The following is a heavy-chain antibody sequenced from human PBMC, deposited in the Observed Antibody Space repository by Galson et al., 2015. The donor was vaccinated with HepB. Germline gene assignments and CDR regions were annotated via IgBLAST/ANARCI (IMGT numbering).Heavy chain of an antibody. CDR1: GFTFSNAW. D-gene: IGHD2-15*01. Sequence: SLRLSCAASGFTFSNAWMSWVRQAPGKGLEWVGRIKSKTDGGTTDYAAPVKGRFTISRDDSKNTLYLQMNSLKTEDTAVYYCTTRPPPVVAVDYFDYWGQGPLVTVSS. V-gene: IGHV3-15*01. CDR2: IKSKTDGGTT. CDR3: TTRPPPVVAVDYFDY. J-gene: IGHJ4*02.